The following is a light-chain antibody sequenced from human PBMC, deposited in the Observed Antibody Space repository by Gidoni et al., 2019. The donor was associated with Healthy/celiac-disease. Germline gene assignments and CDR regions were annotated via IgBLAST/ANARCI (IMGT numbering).Light chain of an antibody. CDR2: AAS. Sequence: DIQLTQSPSFLSASVGDRVTITCRASQGISSYLAWYQQKPGKAPKLLIYAASPLQSGVPSRFSGSGSGTEFTLTISSLQPEDFATYYCQQLNSYPHTFGQGTKLEIK. CDR1: QGISSY. V-gene: IGKV1-9*01. CDR3: QQLNSYPHT. J-gene: IGKJ2*01.